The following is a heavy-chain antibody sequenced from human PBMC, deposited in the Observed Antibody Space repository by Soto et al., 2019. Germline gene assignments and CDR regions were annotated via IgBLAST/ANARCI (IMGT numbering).Heavy chain of an antibody. Sequence: QITLKASGPTLVKPTQTLTLTCTFSGFSLSTSGVGVGWIRQPPGKALEWLALIHWDDDKRYSPSLKSRLTTTKDTSRNEVVLTMTDMDPVDTATYFWAHAPFFGLTDDYFDCWGQGTLVTVSS. V-gene: IGHV2-5*02. D-gene: IGHD3-10*01. CDR1: GFSLSTSGVG. CDR2: IHWDDDK. CDR3: AHAPFFGLTDDYFDC. J-gene: IGHJ4*02.